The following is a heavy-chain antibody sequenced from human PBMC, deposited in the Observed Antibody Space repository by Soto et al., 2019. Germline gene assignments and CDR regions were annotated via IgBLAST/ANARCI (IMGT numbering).Heavy chain of an antibody. CDR3: AKDFMAARPPDYYYYGMDV. Sequence: PGGSLRLSCAASGFTFSDYYMSWIRQAPGKGLKWVSYIGSSNTYTNYADSVKGRFTISRDNSKNTLYLQMNSLRAEDTAVYYCAKDFMAARPPDYYYYGMDVWGQGTTVTVSS. CDR1: GFTFSDYY. V-gene: IGHV3-11*06. D-gene: IGHD6-6*01. CDR2: IGSSNTYT. J-gene: IGHJ6*02.